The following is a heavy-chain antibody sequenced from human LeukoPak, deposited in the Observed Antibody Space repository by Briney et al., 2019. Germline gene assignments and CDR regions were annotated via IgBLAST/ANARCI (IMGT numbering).Heavy chain of an antibody. Sequence: ASVKVSCKASGYTFTDYYMHWVRQAPGQGLEWMGWINPNSGGTNYAQKFQGRVTMTRDTSINTAYMELSRLRSDDTAMYYCARTYGDLYYFDYWGQGTLVTVSS. D-gene: IGHD4-17*01. J-gene: IGHJ4*02. CDR2: INPNSGGT. CDR1: GYTFTDYY. V-gene: IGHV1-2*02. CDR3: ARTYGDLYYFDY.